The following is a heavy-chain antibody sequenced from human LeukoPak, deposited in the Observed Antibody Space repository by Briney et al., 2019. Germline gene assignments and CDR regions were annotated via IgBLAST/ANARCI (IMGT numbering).Heavy chain of an antibody. CDR1: LFTLSGHS. V-gene: IGHV3-23*01. Sequence: GGALRVSCVASLFTLSGHSMTWVCQTPGEGLEWVSVIFGNGVKTYYADSLKGRFTISRDNSKSTLYLQMNSLRADDTAVYYCARVGDWSNYFGMDAWGQGTTVSVSS. CDR3: ARVGDWSNYFGMDA. CDR2: IFGNGVKT. J-gene: IGHJ6*02. D-gene: IGHD3-16*01.